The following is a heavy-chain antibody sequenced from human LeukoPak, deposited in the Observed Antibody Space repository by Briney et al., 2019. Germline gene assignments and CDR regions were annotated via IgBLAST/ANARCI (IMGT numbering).Heavy chain of an antibody. CDR1: GYTFAAYY. J-gene: IGHJ5*02. Sequence: ASVKVSCKASGYTFAAYYMHWVRQAPGQGLEWMGWINPNSGGTNYAQKFQGRVTMTRNTSISTAYMELSSLRSEDTAVYYCALDGHSSSSAGFDPWGQGTLVTVSS. V-gene: IGHV1-2*02. CDR2: INPNSGGT. D-gene: IGHD6-6*01. CDR3: ALDGHSSSSAGFDP.